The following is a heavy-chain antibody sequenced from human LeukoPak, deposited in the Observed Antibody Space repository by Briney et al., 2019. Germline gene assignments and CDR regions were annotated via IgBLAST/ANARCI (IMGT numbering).Heavy chain of an antibody. V-gene: IGHV3-11*06. CDR1: GFTFSDYY. CDR3: ARVLNYYDSSGYSFSY. D-gene: IGHD3-22*01. CDR2: ISSSSSYT. Sequence: AGGSLRLSCAAYGFTFSDYYMSWLRQAPGKGLKWVSYISSSSSYTKYADSVKGRFTISTDNSKTTLYLQMNSLRAEDTAVYYCARVLNYYDSSGYSFSYWGQGTLVTVSS. J-gene: IGHJ4*02.